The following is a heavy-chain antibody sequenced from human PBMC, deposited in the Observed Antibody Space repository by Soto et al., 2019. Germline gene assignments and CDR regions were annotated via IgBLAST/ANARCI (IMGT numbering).Heavy chain of an antibody. CDR2: INAYNGNT. D-gene: IGHD3-16*01. Sequence: QVQLVQSGAEVKNPGGSVKVSCKASGYSFTRYGIGWARQAPGQGLEWMGWINAYNGNTNYAQNLQGRLTLTTDTSTTTVYMELRSLRSNDTAIYYCAMVDVYVTPSPQDVWGQGTTVTVSS. CDR3: AMVDVYVTPSPQDV. V-gene: IGHV1-18*01. CDR1: GYSFTRYG. J-gene: IGHJ6*02.